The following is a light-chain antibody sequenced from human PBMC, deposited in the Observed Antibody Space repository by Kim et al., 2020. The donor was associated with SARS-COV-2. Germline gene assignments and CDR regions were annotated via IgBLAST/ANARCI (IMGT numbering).Light chain of an antibody. CDR1: QTIDNY. CDR2: AAS. J-gene: IGKJ5*01. CDR3: QQSHTSIT. Sequence: DIQMTQSPSSLSASVGDRVTFTCRTSQTIDNYLNWYQQKPGKAPKPLIYAASSLHSGVPSRFSAYGSGTEFTLTISSLQPDDFATYFCQQSHTSITFGQGTRLEIK. V-gene: IGKV1-39*01.